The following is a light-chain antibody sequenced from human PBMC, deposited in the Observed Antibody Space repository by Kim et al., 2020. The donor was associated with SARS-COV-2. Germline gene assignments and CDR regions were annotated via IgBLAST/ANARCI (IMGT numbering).Light chain of an antibody. CDR1: SLRSYY. CDR2: GKN. Sequence: SSELTQDPAVSVPLGQTVRITCQGDSLRSYYASWYQQKPGQAPVLVIYGKNNRPSGIPDRFSGSSAGNTASLTITGAQAEDEADYYCNSRDSSGDHVVFGGGTKLTVL. J-gene: IGLJ2*01. V-gene: IGLV3-19*01. CDR3: NSRDSSGDHVV.